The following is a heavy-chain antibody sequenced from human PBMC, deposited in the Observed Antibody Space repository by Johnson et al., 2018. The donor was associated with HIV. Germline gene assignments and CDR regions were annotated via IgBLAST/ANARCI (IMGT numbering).Heavy chain of an antibody. CDR1: GFTFDDYG. J-gene: IGHJ3*02. V-gene: IGHV3-20*04. CDR2: INWNGGRT. D-gene: IGHD2-2*01. CDR3: VRGGLGYQNFNDAFDM. Sequence: EQLVESGGGVARPGGSLRLSCAASGFTFDDYGMSWVRKAPGKGLEWVSGINWNGGRTVYADSVKGRLTISRDNAKNSLYLQMNSLRAEDTALYYCVRGGLGYQNFNDAFDMWGQGTMVTVSS.